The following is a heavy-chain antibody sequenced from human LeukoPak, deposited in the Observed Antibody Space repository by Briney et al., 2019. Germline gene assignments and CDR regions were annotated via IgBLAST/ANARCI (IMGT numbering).Heavy chain of an antibody. CDR3: ARVTVKPNWFDP. Sequence: ASVKVSCKASGYTFTVYYIHWVGQAPGQGLEGMGWINPNSGGTNYAQKFQGRVTMTRDTSISTAYMELSRLRSDDTAVYYCARVTVKPNWFDPWGQGTLVTVSS. CDR2: INPNSGGT. J-gene: IGHJ5*02. V-gene: IGHV1-2*02. CDR1: GYTFTVYY. D-gene: IGHD4-17*01.